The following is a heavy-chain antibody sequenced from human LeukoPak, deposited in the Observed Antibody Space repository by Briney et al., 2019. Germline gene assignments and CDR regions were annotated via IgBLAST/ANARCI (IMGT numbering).Heavy chain of an antibody. CDR3: ARISGAAAQHFDY. CDR1: GFTFSSYE. CDR2: ISSSGSTI. D-gene: IGHD6-13*01. V-gene: IGHV3-48*03. Sequence: PGGSLRLSCTASGFTFSSYEMNWVRQAPGRGLEWVSYISSSGSTIYYAASVKGRFTIYRDNAKNSLYLQMDSLRAEDTAVYYCARISGAAAQHFDYWGQGTLVTVSS. J-gene: IGHJ4*02.